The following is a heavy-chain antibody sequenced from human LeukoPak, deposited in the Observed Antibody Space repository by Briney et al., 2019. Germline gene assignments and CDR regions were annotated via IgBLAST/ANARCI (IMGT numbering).Heavy chain of an antibody. Sequence: GGSLRLSCAASGFTFSSCGMIWVRQAPGKGLEWVSAISGSGGSTYYADSVKGRFTISRDNSKNTLYLQMNSLRAEDTAVYYCAKLREWELPDLFDYWGQGTLVTVSS. CDR1: GFTFSSCG. J-gene: IGHJ4*02. V-gene: IGHV3-23*01. CDR3: AKLREWELPDLFDY. D-gene: IGHD1-26*01. CDR2: ISGSGGST.